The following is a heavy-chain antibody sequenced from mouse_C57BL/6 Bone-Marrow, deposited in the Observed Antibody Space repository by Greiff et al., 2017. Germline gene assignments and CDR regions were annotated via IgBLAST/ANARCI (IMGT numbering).Heavy chain of an antibody. J-gene: IGHJ1*03. CDR3: ARRITTIVATNNWYFEV. D-gene: IGHD1-1*01. CDR1: GFTFSSYG. CDR2: LSSGGSYT. Sequence: EVQRVESGGDLVKPGGSLKLSCAASGFTFSSYGMSWVRQTPDKRLEWVATLSSGGSYTYYPDSVKGRFPISRDTAKNTLYLQMCSLKSEDTAMYYGARRITTIVATNNWYFEVWGTGTTVTVSS. V-gene: IGHV5-6*01.